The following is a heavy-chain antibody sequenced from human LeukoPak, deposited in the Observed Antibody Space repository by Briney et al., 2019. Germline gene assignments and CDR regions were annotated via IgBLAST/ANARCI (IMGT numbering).Heavy chain of an antibody. CDR2: ISSSSSTI. D-gene: IGHD3-10*01. V-gene: IGHV3-48*01. Sequence: QPGGSLRLSCAASGFTFNSYSMNWVRQAPGKGLEWVSYISSSSSTIYYADSVKGRFTISRDNAKNSLYLQMNSLRAEDTAVYYCARDSMVRGVIPFDYWGQGTLVTVSS. CDR1: GFTFNSYS. J-gene: IGHJ4*02. CDR3: ARDSMVRGVIPFDY.